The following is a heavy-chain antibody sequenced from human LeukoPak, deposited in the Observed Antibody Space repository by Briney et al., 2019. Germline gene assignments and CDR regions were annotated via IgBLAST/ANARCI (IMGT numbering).Heavy chain of an antibody. J-gene: IGHJ3*02. D-gene: IGHD2-15*01. CDR1: GYTLTELS. Sequence: ASVKVSCKVSGYTLTELSMHWVRQAPGKGLEWMGGFGPEDGETIYAQKFQGRVTMTEDTSTDTAYMELSSLRSEDTAVYYCATGQAWSDAFDIWGQGTMVTVSS. CDR2: FGPEDGET. V-gene: IGHV1-24*01. CDR3: ATGQAWSDAFDI.